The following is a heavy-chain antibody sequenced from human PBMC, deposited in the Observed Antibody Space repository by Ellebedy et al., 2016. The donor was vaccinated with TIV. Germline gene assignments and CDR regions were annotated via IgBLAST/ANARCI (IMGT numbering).Heavy chain of an antibody. Sequence: ASVKVSXXASGYTFTSYGVSWVRQAPGQGLEWMGWISAPNGNTNYAQKMQDRVTMTTDTSTSTAYMELRNLRPDDTAVYFCAKDFADYVGASDFWGQGTMVTVSS. V-gene: IGHV1-18*04. CDR1: GYTFTSYG. D-gene: IGHD4-17*01. CDR3: AKDFADYVGASDF. CDR2: ISAPNGNT. J-gene: IGHJ3*01.